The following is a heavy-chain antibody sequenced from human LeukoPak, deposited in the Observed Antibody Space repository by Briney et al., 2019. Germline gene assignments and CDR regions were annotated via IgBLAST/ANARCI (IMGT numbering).Heavy chain of an antibody. CDR3: ARDGTYYYDSRGYYYQYNWFDP. V-gene: IGHV4-61*02. CDR1: VGSISSGSYY. Sequence: SETLSLTCTVSVGSISSGSYYWSWIRQPAGKGREWIGRIYTSGCTIYNPSLKSRVTISVDTSKNQFSLKLSSVTAADTAVYYCARDGTYYYDSRGYYYQYNWFDPWGQGTLITVSS. D-gene: IGHD3-22*01. CDR2: IYTSGCT. J-gene: IGHJ5*02.